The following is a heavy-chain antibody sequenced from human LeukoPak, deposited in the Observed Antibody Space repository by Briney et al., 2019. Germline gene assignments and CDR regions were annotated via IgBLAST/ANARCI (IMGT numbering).Heavy chain of an antibody. D-gene: IGHD4-11*01. CDR1: GYTFTSYD. CDR3: ARGYDYLYAEYFQH. CDR2: MTPNSGNT. V-gene: IGHV1-8*01. J-gene: IGHJ1*01. Sequence: ASVKVSCKASGYTFTSYDINWVRQATGQGLEWMGWMTPNSGNTGYAQKFQGRVTMTRNTSISTAYMELSSLRSEDTAVYYCARGYDYLYAEYFQHWGQGTLVTVSS.